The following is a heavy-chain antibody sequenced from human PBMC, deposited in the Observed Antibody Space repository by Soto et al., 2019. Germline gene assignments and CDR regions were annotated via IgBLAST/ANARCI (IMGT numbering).Heavy chain of an antibody. Sequence: GGSLRLSCVASGFTFSSYAMSWVRQAPGKGLEWVSAISGSGGSTYYADSVKGRFTISRDNSKNTLYLQMNSLRAEDTAVYYCAKDARRGNYYYYYMDVWGKGTTVTVSS. J-gene: IGHJ6*03. D-gene: IGHD3-10*01. V-gene: IGHV3-23*01. CDR1: GFTFSSYA. CDR2: ISGSGGST. CDR3: AKDARRGNYYYYYMDV.